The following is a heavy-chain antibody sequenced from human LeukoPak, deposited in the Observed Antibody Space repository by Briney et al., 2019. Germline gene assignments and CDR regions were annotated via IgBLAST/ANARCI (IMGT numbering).Heavy chain of an antibody. D-gene: IGHD1-1*01. CDR2: INSDGSIV. J-gene: IGHJ4*02. CDR1: GFTFNTYW. V-gene: IGHV3-74*01. CDR3: SRGRNWDDGDY. Sequence: QPGGSLRLSCAASGFTFNTYWMYWVRRAPGKGLVWVSHINSDGSIVNYGDSVKGRFTISRDNAKNTLYLQMNSLRADDTALYFCSRGRNWDDGDYWGQGTLVTVSS.